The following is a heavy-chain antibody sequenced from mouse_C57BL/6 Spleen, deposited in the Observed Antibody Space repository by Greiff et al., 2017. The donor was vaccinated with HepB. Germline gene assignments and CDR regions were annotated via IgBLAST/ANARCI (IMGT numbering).Heavy chain of an antibody. V-gene: IGHV1-59*01. CDR2: IDPSDSYT. D-gene: IGHD1-2*01. J-gene: IGHJ2*01. Sequence: QVQLQQPGAELVRPGTSVKLSCKASGYTFTSYWMHWVKQRPGQGLEWIGVIDPSDSYTNYNQKFKGKATLTVDTSSRTAYMQLSSLTSEDSAVYYCASNGPIDYWGQGTTLTVSS. CDR3: ASNGPIDY. CDR1: GYTFTSYW.